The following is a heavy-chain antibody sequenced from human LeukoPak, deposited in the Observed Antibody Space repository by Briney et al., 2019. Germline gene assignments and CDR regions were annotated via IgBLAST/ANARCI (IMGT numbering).Heavy chain of an antibody. CDR2: IIPILGIA. J-gene: IGHJ3*01. CDR1: GGTFSSYT. CDR3: ATLGYCTNGVCPWSSGWFDAFDV. V-gene: IGHV1-69*02. D-gene: IGHD2-8*01. Sequence: SVKVSCKASGGTFSSYTISWVRQAPGQGLEWMGRIIPILGIANYAQKFQGRVTITADKSTSTAYMELSSLRSEDTAVYYCATLGYCTNGVCPWSSGWFDAFDVWGQGTMVTVSS.